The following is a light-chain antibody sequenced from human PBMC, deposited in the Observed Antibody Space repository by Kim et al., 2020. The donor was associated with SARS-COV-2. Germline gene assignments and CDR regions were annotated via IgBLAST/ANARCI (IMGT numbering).Light chain of an antibody. Sequence: EVVMTQSPDTLSVSPGERVTLSCKASQNVGRSLAWYEEKPGQAPRLLIYDASNRATGIPARFSGSGSGTDFTLTISSLEPEDFAVYYCQQRSNWPPITFGQGTRLEIK. CDR1: QNVGRS. J-gene: IGKJ5*01. V-gene: IGKV3-11*01. CDR3: QQRSNWPPIT. CDR2: DAS.